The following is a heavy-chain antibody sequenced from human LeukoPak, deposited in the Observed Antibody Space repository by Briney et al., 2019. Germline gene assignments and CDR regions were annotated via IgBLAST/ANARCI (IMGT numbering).Heavy chain of an antibody. J-gene: IGHJ4*02. CDR3: ALGYNFGYQYFDF. V-gene: IGHV3-30*02. CDR1: GFTFSSYG. Sequence: PGGSLRLSCVASGFTFSSYGMHWVRRAPGKGLDWMTFIRYDGSQKYYADSVRGRFTISRDDSKNTLSLQMNGLRAEDTAVYYCALGYNFGYQYFDFWGQGTLVTVSS. CDR2: IRYDGSQK. D-gene: IGHD5-18*01.